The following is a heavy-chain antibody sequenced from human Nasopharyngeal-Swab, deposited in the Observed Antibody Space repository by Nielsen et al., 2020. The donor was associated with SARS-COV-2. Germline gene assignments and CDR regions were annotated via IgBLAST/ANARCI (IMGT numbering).Heavy chain of an antibody. V-gene: IGHV4-39*01. J-gene: IGHJ4*02. Sequence: GSLRLSCTVSVGSIRSIRYYWGWIRQPPGKGVEWFGSIYYSGSTYYNPSLKSRVTISVDTSKNQFSLKLSSVTAADTAVYYCARLAIIGAWFFDYWGQGTLVTVSS. CDR3: ARLAIIGAWFFDY. CDR1: VGSIRSIRYY. D-gene: IGHD1-26*01. CDR2: IYYSGST.